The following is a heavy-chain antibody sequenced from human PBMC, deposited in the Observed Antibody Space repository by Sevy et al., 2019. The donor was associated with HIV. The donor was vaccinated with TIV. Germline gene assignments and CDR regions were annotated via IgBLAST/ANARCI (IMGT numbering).Heavy chain of an antibody. Sequence: GESLKISCAASGFTFSSYAMSWVRQSPGKGLEWVSAISGSGGSTYYADSVKGRFTISRDNSKNTLYLQMNSLRAEDTAVYYCAKAGARITMVRGVPFDYWGQGTLVTVSS. D-gene: IGHD3-10*01. CDR3: AKAGARITMVRGVPFDY. V-gene: IGHV3-23*01. J-gene: IGHJ4*02. CDR1: GFTFSSYA. CDR2: ISGSGGST.